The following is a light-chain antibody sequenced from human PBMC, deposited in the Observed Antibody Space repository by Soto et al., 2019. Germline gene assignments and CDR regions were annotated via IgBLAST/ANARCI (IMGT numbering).Light chain of an antibody. V-gene: IGKV1-5*03. CDR2: KAS. CDR1: QSISSW. J-gene: IGKJ2*01. CDR3: QQYNSYSYT. Sequence: DIQMTQSPSTLSASVGDRVTITCRASQSISSWLAWYQQKPGKAPKLLIYKASSLESGVPSRFSGSGSGTECTLTISSRQPDDFATYYCQQYNSYSYTFGQGTKLEIK.